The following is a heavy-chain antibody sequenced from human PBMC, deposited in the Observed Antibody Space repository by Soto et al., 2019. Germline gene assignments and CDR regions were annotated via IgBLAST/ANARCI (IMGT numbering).Heavy chain of an antibody. CDR1: GGSISSSSYY. V-gene: IGHV4-39*07. Sequence: PSETLSLTCTVAGGSISSSSYYWGWIRQPPGKGLEWIGSIYYSGSTYYNPSLKSRVTLSVETSKNQFSMRVTSVTAADTAVYYCARSYYDSTGFAVDPWGQGTLVTVSS. J-gene: IGHJ5*02. D-gene: IGHD3-22*01. CDR3: ARSYYDSTGFAVDP. CDR2: IYYSGST.